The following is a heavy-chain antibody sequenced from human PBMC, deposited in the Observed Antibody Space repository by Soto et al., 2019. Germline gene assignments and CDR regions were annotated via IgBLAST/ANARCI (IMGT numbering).Heavy chain of an antibody. V-gene: IGHV1-18*01. D-gene: IGHD3-22*01. CDR1: GYTFTSYG. J-gene: IGHJ4*02. Sequence: GASVKVSCKASGYTFTSYGISWVRQAPGQGLEWMGWISAYNGNTNYAQKLQGRVTMTTDTSTSTAHMELRSLRSDDTAVYYCARVEYHYDSSGHYDYWGQGTLVTVSS. CDR3: ARVEYHYDSSGHYDY. CDR2: ISAYNGNT.